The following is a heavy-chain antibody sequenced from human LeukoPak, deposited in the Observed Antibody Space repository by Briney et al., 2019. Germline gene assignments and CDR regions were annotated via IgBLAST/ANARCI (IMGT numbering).Heavy chain of an antibody. CDR2: INTNTGNP. CDR1: GYTFTSYA. V-gene: IGHV7-4-1*02. Sequence: ASVKVSCKASGYTFTSYAMNWVRQAPGQGLEWMGWINTNTGNPTYAQGFTGRFVFSLDTSVSTAYLQISSLKAEDTAVYYCARDFPYYYDSSGHYTLFDYWGQGTLVTVSS. D-gene: IGHD3-22*01. J-gene: IGHJ4*02. CDR3: ARDFPYYYDSSGHYTLFDY.